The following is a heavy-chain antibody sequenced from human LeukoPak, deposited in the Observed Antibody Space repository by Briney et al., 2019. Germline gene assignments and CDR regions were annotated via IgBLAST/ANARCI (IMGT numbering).Heavy chain of an antibody. V-gene: IGHV3-30*04. D-gene: IGHD1-26*01. CDR3: APQYGGYWAY. CDR2: ISYDGSNK. J-gene: IGHJ4*02. CDR1: GFTFSSYA. Sequence: PGRSLRLSCAASGFTFSSYAMHWVRQAPGKGLEWVAVISYDGSNKYYADSVKGRFTISRDNSKNTLYLQMNSLRAEDTAVYYCAPQYGGYWAYWGQGTLVTVSS.